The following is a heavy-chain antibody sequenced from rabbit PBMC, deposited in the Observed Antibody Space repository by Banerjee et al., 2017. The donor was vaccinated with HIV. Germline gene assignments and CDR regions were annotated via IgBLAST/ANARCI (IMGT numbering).Heavy chain of an antibody. Sequence: QSLVESGGGLVQPGGSLKLSCKASGFDFSSYGVSWVRQAPGKGLEWIGYIDPVFGSTYYASWAKGRFTISKTSSTTVTLQMTSLTAADTATYFCARGDVSDLWGLKLWGPGTLVTVS. V-gene: IGHV1S40*01. CDR1: GFDFSSYG. D-gene: IGHD3-1*01. CDR2: IDPVFGST. CDR3: ARGDVSDLWGLKL. J-gene: IGHJ4*01.